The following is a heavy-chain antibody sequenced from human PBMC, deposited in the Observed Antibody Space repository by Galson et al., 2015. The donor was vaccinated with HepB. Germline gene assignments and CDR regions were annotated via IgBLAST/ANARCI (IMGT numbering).Heavy chain of an antibody. D-gene: IGHD6-19*01. CDR3: AREPVAVAGYGMDV. Sequence: SLRLSCAASGFTFSSYAMHWVRQAPGKGLEWVAVISYDGSNKYYADSVKGRFTISRDNSKNTLYLQMNSLRAEDTAVYYCAREPVAVAGYGMDVWGQGTTVTVSS. CDR1: GFTFSSYA. CDR2: ISYDGSNK. V-gene: IGHV3-30*04. J-gene: IGHJ6*02.